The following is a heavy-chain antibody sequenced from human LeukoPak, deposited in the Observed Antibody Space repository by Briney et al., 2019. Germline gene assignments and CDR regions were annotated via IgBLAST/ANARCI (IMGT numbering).Heavy chain of an antibody. J-gene: IGHJ5*02. D-gene: IGHD2-21*01. CDR2: IYTSGST. CDR3: ARDQGVNWCGGDCYITNWFDP. CDR1: GGSISSGSYY. Sequence: KASETLSLTCTVSGGSISSGSYYWSWIRQPAGKGLEWIGRIYTSGSTNYNPSLKSRVTMSVDTSKNQFSLKLSSVTAADTAVYYCARDQGVNWCGGDCYITNWFDPWGQGTLVTVSS. V-gene: IGHV4-61*02.